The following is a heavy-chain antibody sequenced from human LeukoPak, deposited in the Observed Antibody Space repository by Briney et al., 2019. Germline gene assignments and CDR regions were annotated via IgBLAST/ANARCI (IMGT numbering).Heavy chain of an antibody. CDR1: GCTFSSYA. V-gene: IGHV1-69*01. J-gene: IGHJ4*02. Sequence: VTVTCKCSGCTFSSYAISWLRQPPAQGLEWMGGIILIFGTANYAQKFQGRVTITADESTRTSYMELSGLRSEDTAVYYCARDTPIPGTNYYDSYWGEGTLVTVSS. CDR3: ARDTPIPGTNYYDSY. D-gene: IGHD3-22*01. CDR2: IILIFGTA.